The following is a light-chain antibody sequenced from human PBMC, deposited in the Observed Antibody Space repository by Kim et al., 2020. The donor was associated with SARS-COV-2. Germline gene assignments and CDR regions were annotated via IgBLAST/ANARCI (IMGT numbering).Light chain of an antibody. J-gene: IGKJ4*01. CDR3: QQYDIYST. CDR2: KAS. V-gene: IGKV1-5*03. CDR1: QSISTW. Sequence: DIQMTQSPSTLSASVGDRVTITCRASQSISTWLAWYQQKPGKAPKILISKASSLEYGVPSRFSGGGSGTEFTLTISSLQPDDVATYHCQQYDIYSTFGGGTKLEI.